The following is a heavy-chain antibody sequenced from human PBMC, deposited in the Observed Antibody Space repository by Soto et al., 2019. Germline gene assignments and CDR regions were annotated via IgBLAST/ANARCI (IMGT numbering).Heavy chain of an antibody. J-gene: IGHJ3*02. CDR2: IYYSGST. V-gene: IGHV4-31*03. CDR1: GGSISSGGYY. CDR3: ARDYTPDYGDDGGAFDI. D-gene: IGHD4-17*01. Sequence: QVQLQESGPGLVKPSQTLSLPCTVSGGSISSGGYYWSWIRQHPGKGLEWIGYIYYSGSTYYNPSLKSRVTISVDTSKNQFSLKLSSVTAADTAVYYCARDYTPDYGDDGGAFDIWGQGTMVTVSS.